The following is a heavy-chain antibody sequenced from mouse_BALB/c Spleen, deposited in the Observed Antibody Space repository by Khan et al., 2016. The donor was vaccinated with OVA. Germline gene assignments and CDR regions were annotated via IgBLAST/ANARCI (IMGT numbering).Heavy chain of an antibody. CDR2: ISSGGDNT. CDR3: ARSNYGSFAY. J-gene: IGHJ3*01. V-gene: IGHV5-9*03. CDR1: GFTFSSFT. Sequence: EVELVESGGGLVKPGGSLKLSCAASGFTFSSFTMSWVRQTPEKRLEWVATISSGGDNTYYPDSVKGRFTISRDNAKNNRYLQMSSRRSEDTALYYCARSNYGSFAYWGQGTLVTVSA. D-gene: IGHD2-2*01.